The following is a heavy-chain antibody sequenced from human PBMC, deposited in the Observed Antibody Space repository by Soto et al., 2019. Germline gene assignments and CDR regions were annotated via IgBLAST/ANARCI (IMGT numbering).Heavy chain of an antibody. CDR3: ARFVRTCSATTGYPRADV. CDR1: GGSISSYY. Sequence: SETLSLTCTVSGGSISSYYWSWIRQPPGNGLEWIVYIYYRGRTAHNPDFRGRGTISVDGSKDPYSLRMRCVIVAGTAVYHCARFVRTCSATTGYPRADVWGQGTTVTVSS. D-gene: IGHD3-9*01. V-gene: IGHV4-59*01. CDR2: IYYRGRT. J-gene: IGHJ6*02.